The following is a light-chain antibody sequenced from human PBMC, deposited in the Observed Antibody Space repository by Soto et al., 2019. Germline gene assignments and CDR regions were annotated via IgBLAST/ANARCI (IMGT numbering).Light chain of an antibody. CDR2: GVT. J-gene: IGLJ2*01. Sequence: QSALAQPPSASGSPGQSVTISCTGSGSDIGAYNFVSWYQQHPGKAPKLMIFGVTERPSGVPDRFSGSKSGNTASLTVSGLQAEDEADYYCSSYARNRDILFGGGTKLTVL. V-gene: IGLV2-8*01. CDR1: GSDIGAYNF. CDR3: SSYARNRDIL.